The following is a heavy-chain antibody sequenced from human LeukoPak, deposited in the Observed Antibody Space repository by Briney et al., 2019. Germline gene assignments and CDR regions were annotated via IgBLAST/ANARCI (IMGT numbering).Heavy chain of an antibody. CDR1: GGSISSYY. J-gene: IGHJ4*02. V-gene: IGHV4-59*08. D-gene: IGHD1-26*01. CDR3: ARSVVGANWAFNSD. CDR2: IYYSGST. Sequence: SETLSLTCTVSGGSISSYYWSWIRQPPGKGLEWIGYIYYSGSTNYNPSLKSRVTISVDTSKNQFSLKLSSVTAADTAVYYCARSVVGANWAFNSDWGQGTLVTVSS.